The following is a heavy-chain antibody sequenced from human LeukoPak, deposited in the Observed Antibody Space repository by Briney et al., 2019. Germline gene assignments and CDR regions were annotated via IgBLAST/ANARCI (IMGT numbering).Heavy chain of an antibody. D-gene: IGHD6-19*01. Sequence: TGGSLRLSCAASGFTFSSYEMNWVRQAPGKGLEWVSYISSSGSTIYYADSVKGRFTISRDNSKNTLYLQMNSLRAEDTAVYARRSGIAVAGAFDYWGQGTLVTVSS. V-gene: IGHV3-48*03. CDR2: ISSSGSTI. J-gene: IGHJ4*02. CDR3: RSGIAVAGAFDY. CDR1: GFTFSSYE.